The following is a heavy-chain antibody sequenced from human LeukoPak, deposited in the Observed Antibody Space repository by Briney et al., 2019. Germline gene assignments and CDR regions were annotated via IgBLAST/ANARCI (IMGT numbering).Heavy chain of an antibody. D-gene: IGHD6-6*01. J-gene: IGHJ4*02. V-gene: IGHV4-59*01. Sequence: PSETLSLTCTDSGGSISSYYWSWIRQTPGKGLEWIGYIYYSGSTNYNPSLNSRVTISVDTSKNQFSLKLSSVTAADTAVYYCASSKYSSSSPDYWGQGTLVTVSS. CDR3: ASSKYSSSSPDY. CDR1: GGSISSYY. CDR2: IYYSGST.